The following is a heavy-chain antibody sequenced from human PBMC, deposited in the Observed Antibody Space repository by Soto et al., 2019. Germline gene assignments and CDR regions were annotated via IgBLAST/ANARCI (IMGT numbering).Heavy chain of an antibody. Sequence: QVQLVQSGAEVKKPGSSVKVSCKASGGTFSTSAISWVRQAPGQGLEWVGGIMPVFATPDYAQKFQGRATISADESTTTAYLELTSLRTDDTAVYYCARDKDRQQLGGNYYYILDVWGQGTAIIVSS. CDR1: GGTFSTSA. J-gene: IGHJ6*02. V-gene: IGHV1-69*12. D-gene: IGHD3-3*02. CDR3: ARDKDRQQLGGNYYYILDV. CDR2: IMPVFATP.